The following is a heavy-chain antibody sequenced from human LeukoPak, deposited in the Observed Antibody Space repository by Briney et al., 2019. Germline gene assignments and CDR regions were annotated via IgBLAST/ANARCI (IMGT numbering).Heavy chain of an antibody. V-gene: IGHV3-30*03. CDR2: ISYDGSKQ. D-gene: IGHD4-17*01. CDR3: AIGGRMTSVTTTFDY. J-gene: IGHJ4*02. CDR1: GFTFSNYG. Sequence: GGSLRLSCAASGFTFSNYGMHWVRQAPGKGLEWVAVISYDGSKQYYADSVKGRFTISRDNSKNTLYLLMNSLRAEDTAVYYCAIGGRMTSVTTTFDYWGQGTLVTVSS.